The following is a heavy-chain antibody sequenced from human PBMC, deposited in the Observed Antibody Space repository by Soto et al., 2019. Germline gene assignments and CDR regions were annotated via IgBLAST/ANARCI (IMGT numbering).Heavy chain of an antibody. J-gene: IGHJ4*02. CDR3: ARGDSSGWYGGSFKFDY. V-gene: IGHV1-2*04. CDR1: GYTFTGYY. D-gene: IGHD6-19*01. CDR2: INPNSGGT. Sequence: GASVKVSCKASGYTFTGYYMHWVRQAPGQGLEWMGWINPNSGGTNYAQKFQGWVTMTRDTSISTAYMELSRLRSDDTAVYYCARGDSSGWYGGSFKFDYWGQGTLVTVSS.